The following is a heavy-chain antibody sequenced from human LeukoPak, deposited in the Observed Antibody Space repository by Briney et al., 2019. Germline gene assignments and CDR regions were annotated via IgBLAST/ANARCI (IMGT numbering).Heavy chain of an antibody. CDR2: IIPLFGSA. CDR1: GGTFNNYA. J-gene: IGHJ4*02. CDR3: ARDKSGEQLGADY. D-gene: IGHD6-6*01. V-gene: IGHV1-69*05. Sequence: GASVKVSCKSSGGTFNNYAVSWVRQAPGQGLEWMGGIIPLFGSANYAQRFQGRVTMTRDMSTSTVYMELSSLRSEDTAVYYCARDKSGEQLGADYWGQGTLVTVSS.